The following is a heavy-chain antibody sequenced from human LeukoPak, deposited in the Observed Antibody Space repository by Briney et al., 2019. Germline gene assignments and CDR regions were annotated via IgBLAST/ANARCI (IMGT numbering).Heavy chain of an antibody. CDR1: GFTFDDYA. D-gene: IGHD3-3*01. CDR3: AKDRGTIFGAGFDP. J-gene: IGHJ5*02. Sequence: GGSLRLSCAASGFTFDDYAMHWVRQAPGKGPEWVSSISWNSGRIGYADSVKGRFTISRDNAKNSLYLQMNSLRTEDTALYYCAKDRGTIFGAGFDPWGQGTLVTVSS. CDR2: ISWNSGRI. V-gene: IGHV3-9*01.